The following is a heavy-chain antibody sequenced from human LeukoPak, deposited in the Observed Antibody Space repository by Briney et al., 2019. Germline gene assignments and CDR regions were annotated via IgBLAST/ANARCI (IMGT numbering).Heavy chain of an antibody. CDR3: ASAFGYCTNGVCYPGAFDI. Sequence: PSETLSLTCTVSGGSISSSSYYWGWIRQPPGKGLEWIGTIYYSGSTYYNPSLKSRVTISVDTSKNQFSLKLSSVTAADTAVYYCASAFGYCTNGVCYPGAFDIWGQGTMVTVSS. CDR2: IYYSGST. CDR1: GGSISSSSYY. J-gene: IGHJ3*02. V-gene: IGHV4-39*07. D-gene: IGHD2-8*01.